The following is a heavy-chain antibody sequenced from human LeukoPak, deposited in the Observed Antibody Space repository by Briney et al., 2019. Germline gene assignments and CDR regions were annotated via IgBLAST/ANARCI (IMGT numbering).Heavy chain of an antibody. CDR2: ISANNGDT. J-gene: IGHJ4*02. V-gene: IGHV1-18*01. CDR1: GYTFTSYG. D-gene: IGHD1-26*01. Sequence: ASVKVSCTASGYTFTSYGISWVRQAPGQGLEWVGWISANNGDTDYAQKFQARVTMTTDTSTSTAYMELRSLRSDDTAVYYCARESHVSREDSWGQGTLVTVSS. CDR3: ARESHVSREDS.